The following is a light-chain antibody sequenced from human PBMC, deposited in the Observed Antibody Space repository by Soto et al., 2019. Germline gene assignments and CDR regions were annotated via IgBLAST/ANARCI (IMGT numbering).Light chain of an antibody. CDR3: QQYGRSPFT. Sequence: IVFIQSPATLSVSPGERATLSCRASQNISNYLIWYQQKPGQAPRLLIYDVSNRATDIPARFSGSGSGTDFTLTISRLEPEEFAVYYCQQYGRSPFTVGPGTKVDIK. V-gene: IGKV3-20*01. J-gene: IGKJ3*01. CDR1: QNISNY. CDR2: DVS.